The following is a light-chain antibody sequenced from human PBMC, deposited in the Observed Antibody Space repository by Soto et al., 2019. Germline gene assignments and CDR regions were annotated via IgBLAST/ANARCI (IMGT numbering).Light chain of an antibody. Sequence: ILRTQYPTTLSFSPGERPTLSCRASQSVSSYLAWYQQKPGQTPMLLIHGAATRVTGLPARFTCSGSETDFTLTINRLEPEDYALYYCQHYHSVQRIAFGQGTRLEIK. CDR1: QSVSSY. CDR3: QHYHSVQRIA. V-gene: IGKV3-20*01. CDR2: GAA. J-gene: IGKJ5*01.